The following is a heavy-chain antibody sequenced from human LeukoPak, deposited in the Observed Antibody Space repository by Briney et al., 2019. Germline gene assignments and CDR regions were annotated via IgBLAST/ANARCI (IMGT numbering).Heavy chain of an antibody. J-gene: IGHJ4*02. Sequence: PGGSLRLSCAASGFTFSSYEMNWVRQAPGKGLEWVSYISSSGSTIYYAASVKGRFTISRDNAKNSLYLQMNSLRAEDTAVYYCATLPTGYSFMADYWGQGTLVTVSS. CDR1: GFTFSSYE. CDR3: ATLPTGYSFMADY. CDR2: ISSSGSTI. D-gene: IGHD3-9*01. V-gene: IGHV3-48*03.